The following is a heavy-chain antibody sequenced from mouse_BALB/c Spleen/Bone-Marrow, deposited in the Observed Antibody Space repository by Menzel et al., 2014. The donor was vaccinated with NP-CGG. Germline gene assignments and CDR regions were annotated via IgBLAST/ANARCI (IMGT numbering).Heavy chain of an antibody. CDR3: ARPPYYYGSRPYWYFDV. V-gene: IGHV1-84*02. CDR1: GYTFTDYR. D-gene: IGHD1-1*01. CDR2: IYPGSGNT. J-gene: IGHJ1*01. Sequence: VQLQQSGPELVKPGASVKMSCKASGYTFTDYRINWVKQKPGQGLEWIGWIYPGSGNTQYNEKFKGKATLTVDTSSNTAYMQLSSLTSEGTAVYFCARPPYYYGSRPYWYFDVWGAGTTVTVSS.